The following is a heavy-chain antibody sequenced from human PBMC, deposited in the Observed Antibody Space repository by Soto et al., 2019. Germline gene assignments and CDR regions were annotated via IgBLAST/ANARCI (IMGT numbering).Heavy chain of an antibody. J-gene: IGHJ6*03. CDR3: ARHFSRYDFWSGYSPYYYYMDV. CDR1: GGSISSYY. Sequence: SETLSLTCTVSGGSISSYYWSWIRQPPGKGLEWIGYIYYSGSTNYNPSLKSRVTISVDTSKNQFSLKLSSVTAADTAVYYCARHFSRYDFWSGYSPYYYYMDVWGKGTKVTVSS. CDR2: IYYSGST. V-gene: IGHV4-59*08. D-gene: IGHD3-3*01.